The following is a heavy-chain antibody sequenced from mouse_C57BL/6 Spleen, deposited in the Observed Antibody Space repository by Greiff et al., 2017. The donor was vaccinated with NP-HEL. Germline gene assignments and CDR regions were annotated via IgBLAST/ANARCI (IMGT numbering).Heavy chain of an antibody. V-gene: IGHV1-55*01. Sequence: QVQLQQPGAELVKPGASVKMSCKASGYTFTSYWITWVKQRPGQGLEWIGDIYPGSGSTNYNAKLKSKATLTVDTSSSTAYMQLSSLTSEDSAVYYCARGTYRYFDVWGTGTTVTVSS. CDR3: ARGTYRYFDV. CDR1: GYTFTSYW. J-gene: IGHJ1*03. D-gene: IGHD3-1*01. CDR2: IYPGSGST.